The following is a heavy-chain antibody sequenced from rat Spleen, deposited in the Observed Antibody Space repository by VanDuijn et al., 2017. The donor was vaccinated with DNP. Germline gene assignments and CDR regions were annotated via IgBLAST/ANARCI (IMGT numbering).Heavy chain of an antibody. Sequence: EVQLVETGGGLVQPGRSLKLSCVASGFTFSSYWMYWIRQAPGKGLEWVASIKTDGGSTYYRDSVRGRFTISRDNAKSSLYLQMDSLRSEDTATYYCTTQLPGFHPFDYWGQGVMVTVSS. V-gene: IGHV5-58*01. D-gene: IGHD1-4*01. CDR2: IKTDGGST. CDR1: GFTFSSYW. CDR3: TTQLPGFHPFDY. J-gene: IGHJ2*01.